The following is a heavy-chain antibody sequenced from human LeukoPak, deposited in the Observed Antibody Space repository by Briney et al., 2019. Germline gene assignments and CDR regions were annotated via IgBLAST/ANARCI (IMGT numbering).Heavy chain of an antibody. J-gene: IGHJ4*02. CDR1: GGSISSSSYY. D-gene: IGHD5-18*01. CDR2: IYYSGST. CDR3: ARHYSGYSYGYPFDY. Sequence: SETLSLTCTVSGGSISSSSYYWGWIRQRPGNGLEWIGSIYYSGSTYYNPSLKSRVTISVDTSKNQFSLKLSSVTAADTAVYYCARHYSGYSYGYPFDYWGQGTLVTVSS. V-gene: IGHV4-39*01.